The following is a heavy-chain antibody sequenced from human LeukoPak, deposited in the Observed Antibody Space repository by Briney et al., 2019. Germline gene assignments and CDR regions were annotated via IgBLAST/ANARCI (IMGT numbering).Heavy chain of an antibody. CDR1: GYSFTSYW. CDR2: IYPGDSDT. J-gene: IGHJ4*02. CDR3: VRAAEYSGYDLGPEPLFDY. Sequence: GESLKISCKGSGYSFTSYWIGWVRQLPGKGLEWMGIIYPGDSDTRYSPSFQGQVTISADKSISTAYLQWSSLKASDTAMYYCVRAAEYSGYDLGPEPLFDYWGQGTLVTVSS. D-gene: IGHD5-12*01. V-gene: IGHV5-51*01.